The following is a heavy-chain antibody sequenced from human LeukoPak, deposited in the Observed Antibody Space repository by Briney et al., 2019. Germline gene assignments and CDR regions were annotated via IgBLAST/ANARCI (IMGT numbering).Heavy chain of an antibody. CDR1: GFTFSSYG. V-gene: IGHV3-30*02. D-gene: IGHD4-23*01. Sequence: GGSLRLSCAASGFTFSSYGMHWVRQAPGKGLEWVAFIRYDGSNKYYADSVKGRFTISRDNSKNTLYLQMNSLRAEDTAVYYCARGLRWSNGGAFDIWGQGTMVTVSS. J-gene: IGHJ3*02. CDR3: ARGLRWSNGGAFDI. CDR2: IRYDGSNK.